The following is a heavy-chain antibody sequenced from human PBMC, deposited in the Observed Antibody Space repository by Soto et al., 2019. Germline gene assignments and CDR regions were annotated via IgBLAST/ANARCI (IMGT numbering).Heavy chain of an antibody. V-gene: IGHV3-7*01. CDR2: IKQDGSEK. CDR1: GLPFSSYW. CDR3: ARGEAIGDDP. Sequence: PWGSLRISCAACGLPFSSYWMTWARQAPGKGLEWVANIKQDGSEKYNVDSVKGRFTISRDNAKNSLYLQMNNLRVEDTDVYYCARGEAIGDDPWGHGTLVTVSS. D-gene: IGHD3-10*01. J-gene: IGHJ5*02.